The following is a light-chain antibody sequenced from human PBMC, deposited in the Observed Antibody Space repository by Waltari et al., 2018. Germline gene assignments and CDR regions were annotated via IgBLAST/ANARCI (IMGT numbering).Light chain of an antibody. V-gene: IGLV2-23*02. CDR1: SSDVGGYN. CDR3: CSYAGSSTYV. J-gene: IGLJ1*01. Sequence: QSALTQPASVSGSPGQSITISCTGTSSDVGGYNVSWYQQHPGKAPKFVIYDVSQRPSWISNRFSGSKSGNTASLTISRLQAEDEAVYYCCSYAGSSTYVFGTGTMVTVL. CDR2: DVS.